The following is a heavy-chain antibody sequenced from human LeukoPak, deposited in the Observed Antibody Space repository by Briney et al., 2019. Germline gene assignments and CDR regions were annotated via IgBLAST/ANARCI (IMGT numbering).Heavy chain of an antibody. CDR1: GYTFTSYG. J-gene: IGHJ4*02. CDR2: IIPIFGTA. CDR3: ASSRYYYDSSGYYSNY. V-gene: IGHV1-69*13. Sequence: SVKVSCKASGYTFTSYGISWVRQAPGQGLEWMGGIIPIFGTANYAQKFQGRVTITADESTSTAYMELSSLRSEDTAVYYCASSRYYYDSSGYYSNYWGQGTLVTVSS. D-gene: IGHD3-22*01.